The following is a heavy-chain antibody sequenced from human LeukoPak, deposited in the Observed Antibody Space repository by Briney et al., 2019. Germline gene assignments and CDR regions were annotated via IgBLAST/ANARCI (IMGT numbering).Heavy chain of an antibody. D-gene: IGHD4-17*01. V-gene: IGHV4-34*01. Sequence: SETLSLTCAVYGVSFSGYYWSWIRQPPGKGLEWVGEINHSGSTNYNPSLKSRVTISVDTSKNQFSLKLSSVTAADTAVYYCARFPPVDYGDYVDYWGQGTLVTVSS. CDR1: GVSFSGYY. CDR3: ARFPPVDYGDYVDY. CDR2: INHSGST. J-gene: IGHJ4*02.